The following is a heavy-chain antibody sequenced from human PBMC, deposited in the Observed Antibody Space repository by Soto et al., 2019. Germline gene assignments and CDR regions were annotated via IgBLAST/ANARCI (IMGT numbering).Heavy chain of an antibody. D-gene: IGHD2-15*01. J-gene: IGHJ4*02. CDR2: ISSSSSTI. CDR3: ARDAPRCSGGTCLDY. Sequence: EVQLMESGGGLVQPGGSLRLSCAASGFTFSSFSMHWVRQAPGKGLEWVSYISSSSSTIYYADSVRGRFTISGDNAKNSLYLQMNSLRDEDTAVFYCARDAPRCSGGTCLDYWGQGTLVTVSS. V-gene: IGHV3-48*02. CDR1: GFTFSSFS.